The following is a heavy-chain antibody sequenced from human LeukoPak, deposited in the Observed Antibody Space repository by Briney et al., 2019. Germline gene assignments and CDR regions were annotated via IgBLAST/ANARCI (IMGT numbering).Heavy chain of an antibody. J-gene: IGHJ4*02. D-gene: IGHD4-17*01. CDR2: ISSSGSTI. CDR3: AKDRDKDYGVPNYYFDY. Sequence: GGSLRLSCAASGFTFSDYYMSWIRQAPGKGLEWVSYISSSGSTIYYADSVKGRFTISRDNAKNSLYLQMNSLRAEDTAVYYCAKDRDKDYGVPNYYFDYWGQGTLVTVSS. V-gene: IGHV3-11*01. CDR1: GFTFSDYY.